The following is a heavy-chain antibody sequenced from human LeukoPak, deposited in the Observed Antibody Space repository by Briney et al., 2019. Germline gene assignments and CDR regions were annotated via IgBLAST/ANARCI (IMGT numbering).Heavy chain of an antibody. CDR3: ARGYMGVPRHSYVYYYYMDV. Sequence: SETLSLTCTVSGGSISSYYWSWIRQPPGKGLEWIGYIYYSGSTNYNPPLKSRVTISVDTSKNQFSLKLSSVTAADTAVYYCARGYMGVPRHSYVYYYYMDVWGKGTTVTVSS. CDR2: IYYSGST. CDR1: GGSISSYY. V-gene: IGHV4-59*01. J-gene: IGHJ6*03. D-gene: IGHD5-18*01.